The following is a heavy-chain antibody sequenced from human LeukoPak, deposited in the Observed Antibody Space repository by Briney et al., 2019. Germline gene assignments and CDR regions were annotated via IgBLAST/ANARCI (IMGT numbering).Heavy chain of an antibody. CDR3: AKAEGGNSRYYFDY. Sequence: GGSLRLSCAASGFTFSNYAMTWVRQAPGKGLEWVSSISGSATSTYYADSVKGRFTISRDNSRNTLFLQMNSLRAEDTAVYYCAKAEGGNSRYYFDYWGQGTLVTVSS. CDR2: ISGSATST. CDR1: GFTFSNYA. V-gene: IGHV3-23*01. D-gene: IGHD4-23*01. J-gene: IGHJ4*02.